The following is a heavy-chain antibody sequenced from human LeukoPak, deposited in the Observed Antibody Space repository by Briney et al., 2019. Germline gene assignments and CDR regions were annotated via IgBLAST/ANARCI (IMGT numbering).Heavy chain of an antibody. D-gene: IGHD6-19*01. CDR3: AREVAGTWAFDI. CDR2: TFYRSNWYD. J-gene: IGHJ3*02. Sequence: SQTLSLTCAISGDSVSSNTAAWTWIRQSPSRGLEWLGRTFYRSNWYDDYAASVKSRITINPETSKNQFSLHLKSLTPEDTAVYYCAREVAGTWAFDIWGQGTRVTVSS. CDR1: GDSVSSNTAA. V-gene: IGHV6-1*01.